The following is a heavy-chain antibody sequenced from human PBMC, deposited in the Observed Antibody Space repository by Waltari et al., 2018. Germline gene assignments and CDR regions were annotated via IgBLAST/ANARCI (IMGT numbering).Heavy chain of an antibody. Sequence: QVQLVQSGAEVKKPGASVKVSCKASGYTFTSYDINWVRQATGQGLEWMGWMKPNRGNTGDAQKFQGRVTMTRNTTRSTAYMELSSLRSEDTAVYYWARGNPTARHWFDPWGQGTLVTVSS. CDR3: ARGNPTARHWFDP. V-gene: IGHV1-8*01. CDR1: GYTFTSYD. CDR2: MKPNRGNT. J-gene: IGHJ5*02. D-gene: IGHD4-17*01.